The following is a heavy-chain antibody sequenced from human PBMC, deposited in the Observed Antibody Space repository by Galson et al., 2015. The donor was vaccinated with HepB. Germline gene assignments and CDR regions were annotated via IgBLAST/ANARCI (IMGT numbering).Heavy chain of an antibody. CDR2: IRYDGSNK. J-gene: IGHJ4*02. Sequence: SLRLSCAASGFTFSSYGMHWVRQAPGKGLEWVAFIRYDGSNKYYADSVKGRFTISRDNSKNTLYLQMNSLRAEDTAVYYCAKDTAMVLDFDYWGQGTLVTVSS. CDR3: AKDTAMVLDFDY. CDR1: GFTFSSYG. D-gene: IGHD5-18*01. V-gene: IGHV3-30*02.